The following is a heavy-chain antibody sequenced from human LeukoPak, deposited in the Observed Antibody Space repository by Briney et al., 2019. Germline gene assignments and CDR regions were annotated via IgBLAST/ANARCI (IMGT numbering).Heavy chain of an antibody. J-gene: IGHJ4*02. D-gene: IGHD3-9*01. CDR1: GFTFSNYA. CDR3: AKWGDNDVLTGYYVPDY. CDR2: ILGSGGST. V-gene: IGHV3-23*01. Sequence: GSLRLSCAASGFTFSNYAMSWVRQAPGKRLEWVSAILGSGGSTYYADSVKGRFTVSRDNSKSTLYLQMNSLRAEDTALYYCAKWGDNDVLTGYYVPDYWGQGTLVTVSS.